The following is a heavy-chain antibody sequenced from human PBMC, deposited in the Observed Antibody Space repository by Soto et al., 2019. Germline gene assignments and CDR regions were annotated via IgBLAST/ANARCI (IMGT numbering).Heavy chain of an antibody. D-gene: IGHD2-15*01. Sequence: GESLKISCKGSGFSFANYWIAWVRQMPGKGLEWMGNIYPGDSDTRYSPSFQGQVTISADKSISTAYLQWSGLKASDTAMYYCARHKYCSGGSCYGFDYWGQGTLVTVSS. J-gene: IGHJ4*02. V-gene: IGHV5-51*01. CDR1: GFSFANYW. CDR2: IYPGDSDT. CDR3: ARHKYCSGGSCYGFDY.